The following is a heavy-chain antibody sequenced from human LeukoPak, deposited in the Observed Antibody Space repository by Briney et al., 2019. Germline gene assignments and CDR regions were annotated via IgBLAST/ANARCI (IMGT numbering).Heavy chain of an antibody. J-gene: IGHJ6*03. Sequence: GGSLRLSCAASGFIFSGSALHWVRQAPGKGLDWVGRIRTKANSYATAYAASVKGRFTISRDDSKNTAYLQMNSLKTEDTAVYYCTRQIGGYYDSSGYYYYYYMDVWGKGTTVTVSS. V-gene: IGHV3-73*01. D-gene: IGHD3-22*01. CDR3: TRQIGGYYDSSGYYYYYYMDV. CDR1: GFIFSGSA. CDR2: IRTKANSYAT.